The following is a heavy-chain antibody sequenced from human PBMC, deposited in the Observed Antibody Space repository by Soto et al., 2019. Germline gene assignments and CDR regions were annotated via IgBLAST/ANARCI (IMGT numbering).Heavy chain of an antibody. CDR1: GFTFSNAW. J-gene: IGHJ3*02. D-gene: IGHD2-15*01. CDR3: TTLTLDIVVVVAAVLGAFDI. CDR2: IKSKTDGGTT. V-gene: IGHV3-15*01. Sequence: GGSLRLSCAASGFTFSNAWMSWVRQAPGKGLEWVGRIKSKTDGGTTDYAAPVKGRFTISRDDSKNTLYLQMNSLKTEDTAVYYCTTLTLDIVVVVAAVLGAFDIWGQGTMVTVSS.